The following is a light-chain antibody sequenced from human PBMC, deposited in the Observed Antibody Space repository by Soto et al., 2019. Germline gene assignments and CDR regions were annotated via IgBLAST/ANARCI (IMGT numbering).Light chain of an antibody. J-gene: IGLJ1*01. V-gene: IGLV2-23*03. CDR1: SSDVGTYNL. Sequence: QPALTQPASVSGSPGQSITISCTGTSSDVGTYNLVSWYQQEPGKAPKLMIFEGSKRPSGVSNRFSGSKSGNTASLTISGLQAEDEADYYCCSYAGSSTLVFGTGTKVTVL. CDR3: CSYAGSSTLV. CDR2: EGS.